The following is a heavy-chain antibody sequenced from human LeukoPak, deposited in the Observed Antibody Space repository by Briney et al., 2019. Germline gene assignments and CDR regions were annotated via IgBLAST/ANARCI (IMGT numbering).Heavy chain of an antibody. Sequence: GGSLRLSCVASEFTFSKYWMHWVRQAPGKGLVWVSRLNSDGTYTSYADSVKGRFTMSRDNAKNTLYLQMNSLRAEDTAVYYCARGERGYSYGYGDYWGQGTLVTVSS. CDR1: EFTFSKYW. V-gene: IGHV3-74*01. CDR2: LNSDGTYT. CDR3: ARGERGYSYGYGDY. D-gene: IGHD5-18*01. J-gene: IGHJ4*02.